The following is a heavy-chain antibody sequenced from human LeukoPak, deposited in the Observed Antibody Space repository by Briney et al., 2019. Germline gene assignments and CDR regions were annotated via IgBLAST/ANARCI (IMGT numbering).Heavy chain of an antibody. J-gene: IGHJ4*02. D-gene: IGHD6-19*01. CDR1: GFTFSSYS. V-gene: IGHV3-21*04. Sequence: GGSLRLSCAASGFTFSSYSMNWVRQAPGKGLEWVSSISSSSSSIYYADSVKGRFTISRDNAKNSLYLQMNSLRAEDTALYYCAKASQHSSGWYYDYWGQGTLVTVSS. CDR2: ISSSSSSI. CDR3: AKASQHSSGWYYDY.